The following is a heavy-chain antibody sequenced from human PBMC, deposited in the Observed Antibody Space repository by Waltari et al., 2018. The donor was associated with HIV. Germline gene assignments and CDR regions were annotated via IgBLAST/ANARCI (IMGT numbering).Heavy chain of an antibody. J-gene: IGHJ2*01. CDR3: ARGQNWGASYWYFDL. V-gene: IGHV1-8*01. Sequence: QVQLVQSGAEVKKPGASVKVSCKASGYTFTSFDISWVRQATGHELEWMGWMSPNSGNTGYAQKFQGRITMTRDTPTGTAYMELSSLRSEDTAVYYCARGQNWGASYWYFDLWGRGTLVTVSS. CDR1: GYTFTSFD. CDR2: MSPNSGNT. D-gene: IGHD7-27*01.